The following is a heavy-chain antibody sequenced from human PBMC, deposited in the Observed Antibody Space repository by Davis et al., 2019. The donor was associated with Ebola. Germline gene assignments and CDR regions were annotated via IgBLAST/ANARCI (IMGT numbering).Heavy chain of an antibody. Sequence: GESLKISCAASGVTFKNYAMNWVRQAPGKGLEWVSGIGASGGSKYYADSVKGRLTISRDNFKNILYLQINNLRAEDTGFYYCAKIGGTDFWGQGTLVTVS. V-gene: IGHV3-23*01. CDR2: IGASGGSK. CDR1: GVTFKNYA. D-gene: IGHD1-14*01. J-gene: IGHJ4*02. CDR3: AKIGGTDF.